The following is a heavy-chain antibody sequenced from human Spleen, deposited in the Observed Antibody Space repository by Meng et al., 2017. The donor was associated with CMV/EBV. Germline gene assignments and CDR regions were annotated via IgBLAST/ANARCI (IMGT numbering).Heavy chain of an antibody. D-gene: IGHD6-13*01. CDR3: ARDHPPESSSPPGVNWFDP. CDR1: RGDEY. Sequence: RGDEYWSWIRQPTGKGMEWIGYIYYSGSTYYNPSLKSRVTISVDTSKNQFSLKLSSVTAADTAVYYCARDHPPESSSPPGVNWFDPWGQGTLVTVSS. CDR2: IYYSGST. V-gene: IGHV4-30-4*08. J-gene: IGHJ5*02.